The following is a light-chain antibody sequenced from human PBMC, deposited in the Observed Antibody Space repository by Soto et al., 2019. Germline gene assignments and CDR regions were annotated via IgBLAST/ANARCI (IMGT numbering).Light chain of an antibody. V-gene: IGLV2-14*01. J-gene: IGLJ1*01. CDR2: EVS. Sequence: QSVLTQPASVSGSPGQSITISCTGTSSDVGGYNDVSWYQQHPGKAPKLMIYEVSNRPSGVSNRFSGSKSGNTASLTISGLQAEDEADYYCSSYTSSSTLGVFGTGTKVTVL. CDR1: SSDVGGYND. CDR3: SSYTSSSTLGV.